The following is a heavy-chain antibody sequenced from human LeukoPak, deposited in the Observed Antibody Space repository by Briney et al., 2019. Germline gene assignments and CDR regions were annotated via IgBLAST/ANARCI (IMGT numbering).Heavy chain of an antibody. CDR1: GCTFSSHG. V-gene: IGHV3-23*01. Sequence: GGTLTLSCTTSGCTFSSHGMSWLRPAPSKGLDWVSVLSGSGDGQFYAASVKGRFTISRGISKKILYLQMNSLRAEDTAVYYCAKGCQCPSGLSSWFEPRGQGTLVAVSS. J-gene: IGHJ5*02. CDR2: LSGSGDGQ. CDR3: AKGCQCPSGLSSWFEP. D-gene: IGHD1-14*01.